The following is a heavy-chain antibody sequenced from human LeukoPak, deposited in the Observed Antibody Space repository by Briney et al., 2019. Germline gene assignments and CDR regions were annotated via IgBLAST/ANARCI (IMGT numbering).Heavy chain of an antibody. CDR2: ISGSGGST. J-gene: IGHJ4*02. Sequence: GGSLRLSCAASGFTFSSYAMSWVRQAPGKGLEWVSAISGSGGSTYYADSGKGRFTISRDNSKNTLYLQMNSLRAEDTAVYYCAKGDCSSTSCFSDYWGQGTLVTVSS. D-gene: IGHD2-2*01. CDR1: GFTFSSYA. CDR3: AKGDCSSTSCFSDY. V-gene: IGHV3-23*01.